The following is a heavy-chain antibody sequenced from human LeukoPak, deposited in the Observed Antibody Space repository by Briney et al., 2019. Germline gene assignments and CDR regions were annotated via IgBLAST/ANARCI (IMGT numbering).Heavy chain of an antibody. CDR3: ARQGGSYKNWFDP. CDR2: IYHSGST. D-gene: IGHD1-26*01. J-gene: IGHJ5*02. Sequence: PSETLSLTCTVSGGSISSGYYWGWIRPPPGKGLEWIGSIYHSGSTYYNPSPKSRVTISVDTSKNQFSLKLSSVTAADTAVYYCARQGGSYKNWFDPWGQGTLVTVSS. CDR1: GGSISSGYY. V-gene: IGHV4-38-2*02.